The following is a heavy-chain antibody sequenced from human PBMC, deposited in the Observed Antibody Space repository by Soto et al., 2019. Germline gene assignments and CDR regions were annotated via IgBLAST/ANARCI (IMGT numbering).Heavy chain of an antibody. J-gene: IGHJ4*02. CDR1: GYTFTSYY. Sequence: ASVKVSCKASGYTFTSYYMHWVRQAPGQGLEWMGIINPSGGSTSYAQKFQGRVAMTRDTSTSTVYMELSSLRSEDTAVYYCARVNSGYDFDYWGQGTLVTVSS. V-gene: IGHV1-46*03. CDR3: ARVNSGYDFDY. D-gene: IGHD5-12*01. CDR2: INPSGGST.